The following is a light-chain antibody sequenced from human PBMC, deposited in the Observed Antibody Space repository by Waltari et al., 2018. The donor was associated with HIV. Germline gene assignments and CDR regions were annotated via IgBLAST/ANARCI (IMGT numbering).Light chain of an antibody. CDR3: QQYNSYSPSIT. CDR2: KAS. J-gene: IGKJ5*01. CDR1: QSISSW. Sequence: DIQMTQSPSTLSASVGDRVTITCRASQSISSWLAWYQQKPGKAPKLLIYKASSLESGVPSRFSGSGSGTEVTLTISSLQPDDFATYYCQQYNSYSPSITFGQGTRLEIK. V-gene: IGKV1-5*03.